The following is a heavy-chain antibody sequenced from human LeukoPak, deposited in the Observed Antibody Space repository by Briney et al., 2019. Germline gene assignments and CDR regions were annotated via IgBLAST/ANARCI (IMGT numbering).Heavy chain of an antibody. J-gene: IGHJ6*02. CDR3: MVRGTQNCYYGMDV. CDR2: INHSGST. D-gene: IGHD3-10*01. Sequence: SETLSLTCAVYGGSFSGYYWSWIRRPPGKGLEWIGEINHSGSTNYNPSLKSRVTISVDTSKNQFSLKLSSVTAADTAVYYAMVRGTQNCYYGMDVWGQGTTVTVSS. CDR1: GGSFSGYY. V-gene: IGHV4-34*01.